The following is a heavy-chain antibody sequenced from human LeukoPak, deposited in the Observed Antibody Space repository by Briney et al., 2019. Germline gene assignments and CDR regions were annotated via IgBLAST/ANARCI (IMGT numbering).Heavy chain of an antibody. CDR3: ASPSGYGDYDADERIYYYYYYMDV. D-gene: IGHD4-17*01. CDR1: GFTFSSYE. Sequence: GGSLRLSCAASGFTFSSYEMNWVRQAPGKGLEWVSYISSSGSTIYYADSVKGRFTISRDNSKNTLYLQMNSLRAEDTAVYYCASPSGYGDYDADERIYYYYYYMDVWGKGTTVTISS. CDR2: ISSSGSTI. V-gene: IGHV3-48*03. J-gene: IGHJ6*03.